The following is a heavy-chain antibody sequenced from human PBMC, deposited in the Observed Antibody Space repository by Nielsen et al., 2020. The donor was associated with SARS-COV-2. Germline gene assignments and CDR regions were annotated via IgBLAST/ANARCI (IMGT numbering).Heavy chain of an antibody. J-gene: IGHJ4*02. V-gene: IGHV3-30*18. Sequence: GEPLKISCAASGFTFSSYGMHWVRQAPGKGLEWVAVISYDGSNKYYADSVKGRFTISRDNSKNTLYLQMNSLRAEDTAVYYCAKDPFSYWGQGTLVTVSS. CDR3: AKDPFSY. CDR2: ISYDGSNK. CDR1: GFTFSSYG.